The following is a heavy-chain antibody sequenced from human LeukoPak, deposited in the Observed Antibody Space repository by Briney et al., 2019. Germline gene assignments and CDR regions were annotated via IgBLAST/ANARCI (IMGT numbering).Heavy chain of an antibody. J-gene: IGHJ3*02. CDR1: GFTFSSYA. CDR2: ISGSGGST. D-gene: IGHD1-26*01. V-gene: IGHV3-23*01. CDR3: AKWGIYSGSYGAFDI. Sequence: GGSLRLSCAASGFTFSSYAMSWVRQAPGKGLEWVSAISGSGGSTYYADSVKGRFTISRDNSKNTLYLQMNSLRAEDTAVYYCAKWGIYSGSYGAFDIWGQGTMVTVFS.